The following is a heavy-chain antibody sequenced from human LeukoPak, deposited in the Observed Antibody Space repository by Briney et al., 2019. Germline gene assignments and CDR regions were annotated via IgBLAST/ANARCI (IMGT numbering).Heavy chain of an antibody. Sequence: GESLKISCKGSGYSFPNYWIGWVRQMPGKGLEWMGIIYPGDSHTRYSPSFQDQVTITVDKSISTAYLQWSSLKASDTAMFYCARGPYAYTSSATLGSYNWFDPWGQGSLVTVSS. CDR3: ARGPYAYTSSATLGSYNWFDP. D-gene: IGHD2-2*02. CDR2: IYPGDSHT. V-gene: IGHV5-51*01. J-gene: IGHJ5*02. CDR1: GYSFPNYW.